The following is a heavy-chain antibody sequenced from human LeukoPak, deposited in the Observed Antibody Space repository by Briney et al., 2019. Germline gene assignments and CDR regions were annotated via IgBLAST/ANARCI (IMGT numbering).Heavy chain of an antibody. D-gene: IGHD3-22*01. V-gene: IGHV4-34*01. CDR2: TNHSGST. CDR3: ARQAPRDSSGYYLLQFGAFDI. CDR1: GGSFSGYY. J-gene: IGHJ3*02. Sequence: SETLSLTCAVYGGSFSGYYWSWIRQPPGKGLEWIGETNHSGSTNYNPSLKSRVTISVDTSKNQFSLKLSSVTAADTAVYYCARQAPRDSSGYYLLQFGAFDIWGQGTMVTVSS.